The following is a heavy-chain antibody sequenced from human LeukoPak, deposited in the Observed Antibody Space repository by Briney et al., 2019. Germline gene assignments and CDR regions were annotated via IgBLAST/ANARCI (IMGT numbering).Heavy chain of an antibody. Sequence: GGSLRLSCAASGFTFSSYWMHWVRQVPGKGRVWVSRIKTDGSNTVYADNVKGRFTISRVNAKNTLYLQMNSLRVEDTAVYYCTRTYYYDSRDYFDYWGQGALVTVSS. CDR3: TRTYYYDSRDYFDY. D-gene: IGHD3-22*01. CDR1: GFTFSSYW. V-gene: IGHV3-74*01. J-gene: IGHJ4*02. CDR2: IKTDGSNT.